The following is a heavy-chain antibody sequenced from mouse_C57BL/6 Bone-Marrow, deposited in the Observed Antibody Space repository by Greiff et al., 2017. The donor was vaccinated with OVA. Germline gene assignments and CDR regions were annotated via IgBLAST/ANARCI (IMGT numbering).Heavy chain of an antibody. J-gene: IGHJ1*03. CDR2: ISSGSSTI. CDR3: AIITTVVGRGYFDV. Sequence: EVQLVESGGGLVKPGGSLKLSCAASGFTFSDYGMHWVRQAPEKGLEWVAYISSGSSTIYYADTVKGRFTISRDNAKNTLFLQMTSLRSEDTAMYYCAIITTVVGRGYFDVWGTGTTVTVSS. CDR1: GFTFSDYG. V-gene: IGHV5-17*01. D-gene: IGHD1-1*01.